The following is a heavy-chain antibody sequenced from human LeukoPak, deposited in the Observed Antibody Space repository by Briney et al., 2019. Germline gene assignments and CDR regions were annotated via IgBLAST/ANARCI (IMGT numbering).Heavy chain of an antibody. Sequence: GESLKVSCNASAYSFTSYWIGWVRQMPAKGLEWMGIIFPGDSDTRYSPSFQGQVTISADKSISTAYLQWSSLKASDTAMYYCARGETITIFGVVSRGPLDYWGQGTLVTVSS. J-gene: IGHJ4*02. CDR3: ARGETITIFGVVSRGPLDY. V-gene: IGHV5-51*01. CDR1: AYSFTSYW. D-gene: IGHD3-3*01. CDR2: IFPGDSDT.